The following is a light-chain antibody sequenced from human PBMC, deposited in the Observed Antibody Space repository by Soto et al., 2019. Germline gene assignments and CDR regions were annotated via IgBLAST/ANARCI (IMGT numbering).Light chain of an antibody. CDR2: GAS. Sequence: EIVMTPSPATLSVSPGERVTLSCRASQSVSTKLAWFQQKPGQAPRLLIYGASTRATGIPARFSGSGSGTEFTLTISSLQSEDFAVYYCQQYENWPRTFGQGTKV. CDR3: QQYENWPRT. J-gene: IGKJ1*01. V-gene: IGKV3-15*01. CDR1: QSVSTK.